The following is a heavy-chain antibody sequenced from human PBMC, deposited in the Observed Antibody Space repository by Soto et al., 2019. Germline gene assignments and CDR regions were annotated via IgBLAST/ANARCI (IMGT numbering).Heavy chain of an antibody. CDR3: ARGFDLQYGMDV. D-gene: IGHD3-10*01. Sequence: EVPLVESGGGLVQRGGSVRLSCAASGFTLSLYSMSWVRQAPRKGLEWISYISGSSNTINYADSVKGRFTISRDNTKNSLYLQMNSLRDEDTAVYYCARGFDLQYGMDVWGQGTTVTVSS. J-gene: IGHJ6*02. CDR1: GFTLSLYS. V-gene: IGHV3-48*02. CDR2: ISGSSNTI.